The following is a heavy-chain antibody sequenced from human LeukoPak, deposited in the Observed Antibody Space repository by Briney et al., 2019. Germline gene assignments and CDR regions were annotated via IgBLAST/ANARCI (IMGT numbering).Heavy chain of an antibody. D-gene: IGHD3-10*01. J-gene: IGHJ5*02. Sequence: SETLSLICTVSGGSISSSSYYWGRIRQPPGKGLEWLACVYYSGSPYYNPSLKSRVTISVDTSKNQFSLKLSSVTAADTAVYYCASRDYYGSGSYPNLFDPWGQGTLVTVSS. CDR1: GGSISSSSYY. CDR2: VYYSGSP. V-gene: IGHV4-39*01. CDR3: ASRDYYGSGSYPNLFDP.